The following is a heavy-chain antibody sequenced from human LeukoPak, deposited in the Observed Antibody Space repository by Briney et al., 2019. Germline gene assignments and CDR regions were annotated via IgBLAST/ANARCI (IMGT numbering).Heavy chain of an antibody. J-gene: IGHJ4*02. CDR2: ISGSGGDT. Sequence: GGSLRLSCAASGFTFSSYAMSWVRQAPGKGLEWVSGISGSGGDTYYADSVKGRFTISRDNSKNTLDLQMNSLRAEDTALYYCAKDQNYESSGYYGGFDYWGQGTLVTVSS. V-gene: IGHV3-23*01. CDR1: GFTFSSYA. D-gene: IGHD3-22*01. CDR3: AKDQNYESSGYYGGFDY.